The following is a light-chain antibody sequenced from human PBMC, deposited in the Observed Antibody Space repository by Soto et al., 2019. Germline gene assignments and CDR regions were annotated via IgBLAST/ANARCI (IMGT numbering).Light chain of an antibody. V-gene: IGKV3-20*01. Sequence: EVVFSPSPGTLSLSPGAPATLSCRASQSVSSTYLGWYQQKPGHAPRLLIYGASNRATGIPDRFSGSGSGTDFTLTISRLEPEDFAVYYCQQYGSSGTFGQGTKVDIK. J-gene: IGKJ1*01. CDR2: GAS. CDR1: QSVSSTY. CDR3: QQYGSSGT.